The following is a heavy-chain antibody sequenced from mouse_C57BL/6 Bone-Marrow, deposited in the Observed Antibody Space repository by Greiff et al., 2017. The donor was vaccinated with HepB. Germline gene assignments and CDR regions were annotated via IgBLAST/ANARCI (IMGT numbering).Heavy chain of an antibody. CDR3: TGFYYYGSSLYAMDY. Sequence: EVNLVESGTVLARPGASVKMSCKTSGYTFTSYWMHWVKQRPGQGLEWIGAIYPGNSDTSYNQKFKGKAKLTAVTSASTAYMELSSLTNEDSAVYYCTGFYYYGSSLYAMDYWGQGTSVTVSS. CDR1: GYTFTSYW. J-gene: IGHJ4*01. CDR2: IYPGNSDT. V-gene: IGHV1-5*01. D-gene: IGHD1-1*01.